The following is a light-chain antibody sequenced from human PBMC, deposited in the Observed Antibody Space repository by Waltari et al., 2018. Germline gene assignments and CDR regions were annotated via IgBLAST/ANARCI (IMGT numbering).Light chain of an antibody. CDR3: QQYYITPPT. CDR1: HRVFYTSNNKNY. J-gene: IGKJ1*01. V-gene: IGKV4-1*01. Sequence: DIVMTQSPDSLAVSLGERATIYCKSSHRVFYTSNNKNYLAWYQQKPGQPPKLLIYWASTRESGVPDRFSGSGSGTDFTLTISSLQAEDVAVYYCQQYYITPPTFGQGTKVEIK. CDR2: WAS.